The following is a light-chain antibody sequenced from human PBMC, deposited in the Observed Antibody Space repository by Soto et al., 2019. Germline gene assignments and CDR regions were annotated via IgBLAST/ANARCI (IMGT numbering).Light chain of an antibody. Sequence: QSALTQPASVSGSPGQSITISCTETSSDVGGYNYLSWYQQNPGKAPKVMIYEVSNRPSGVSNRFSGSKSGNTASLTISGLQAEDEADYYCSSYTTSGTPVFGGGTKLTVL. CDR1: SSDVGGYNY. CDR3: SSYTTSGTPV. J-gene: IGLJ3*02. CDR2: EVS. V-gene: IGLV2-14*01.